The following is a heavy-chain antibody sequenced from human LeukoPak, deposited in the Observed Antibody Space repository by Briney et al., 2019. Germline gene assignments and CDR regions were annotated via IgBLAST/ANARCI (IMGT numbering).Heavy chain of an antibody. CDR3: ARVIGSGIFFSGYYFDY. CDR1: GFTVSSNY. CDR2: IYSGGST. V-gene: IGHV3-53*01. J-gene: IGHJ4*02. D-gene: IGHD3-10*01. Sequence: GGSLRLPCAASGFTVSSNYMSWVRQAPGKGLEWVSVIYSGGSTYYADSVKGRFTISRDNSKNTLYLQMNSLRAEDTAVYYCARVIGSGIFFSGYYFDYWGQGTLVTVSS.